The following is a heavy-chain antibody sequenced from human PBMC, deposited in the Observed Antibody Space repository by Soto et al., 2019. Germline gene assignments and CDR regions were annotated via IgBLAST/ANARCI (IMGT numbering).Heavy chain of an antibody. J-gene: IGHJ4*02. D-gene: IGHD3-22*01. CDR2: ISYDGINK. V-gene: IGHV3-30*18. CDR3: AKDLRTPGPFYYDSSGYRPRDS. CDR1: GFTFSSYG. Sequence: QVQLVESGGGVVQPGRSLRLSCAASGFTFSSYGMHWVRQAPGKGLEWVAVISYDGINKYYTDSVKGRFTISRDNSKNTLFLQMNSLRADDTAVYYCAKDLRTPGPFYYDSSGYRPRDSWGQGTLVTVSS.